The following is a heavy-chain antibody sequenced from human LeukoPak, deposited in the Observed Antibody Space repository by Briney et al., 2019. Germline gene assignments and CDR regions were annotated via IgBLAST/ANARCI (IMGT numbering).Heavy chain of an antibody. J-gene: IGHJ4*01. CDR1: GGSISDYY. V-gene: IGHV4-59*08. Sequence: SETLSLTCSVSGGSISDYYWSWIRLSPGTGLEWIGYMDYSGSAAYNPSLRGWVTISIDTSKKQFSLGVTSVTAADTAVYFCARRKRGSGGPFDSWGHGTLVTVSS. CDR2: MDYSGSA. CDR3: ARRKRGSGGPFDS. D-gene: IGHD6-19*01.